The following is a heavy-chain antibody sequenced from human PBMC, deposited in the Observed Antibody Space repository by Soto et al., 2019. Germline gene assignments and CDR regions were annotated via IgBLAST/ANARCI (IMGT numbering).Heavy chain of an antibody. Sequence: AETLSLTCTVSGGSVSSGSYYWGWIRHPPGKGLEWIGYIYYSGSTNYNPSLKSRVTISVDTSKNQFSLKLSSVTAADTAVYYCARGSESNSTLGMDVWGQGTTVTVSS. J-gene: IGHJ6*02. V-gene: IGHV4-61*01. CDR3: ARGSESNSTLGMDV. CDR2: IYYSGST. CDR1: GGSVSSGSYY. D-gene: IGHD6-13*01.